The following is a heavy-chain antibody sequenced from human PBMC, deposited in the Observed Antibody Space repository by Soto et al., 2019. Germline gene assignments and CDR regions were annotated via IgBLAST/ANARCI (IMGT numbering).Heavy chain of an antibody. CDR3: ASKGASGSHIGY. V-gene: IGHV1-69*01. J-gene: IGHJ4*02. CDR1: GCTFSSYA. Sequence: QVQLVQSGAEVKKPGSSVKVSCKASGCTFSSYAISWVRQAPGQGLEWMGGIIPICGRANYAQKFQGRVTITADESTRTAYMAVSSLRSEEADVYYCASKGASGSHIGYWGQGTMVTVSS. CDR2: IIPICGRA. D-gene: IGHD3-22*01.